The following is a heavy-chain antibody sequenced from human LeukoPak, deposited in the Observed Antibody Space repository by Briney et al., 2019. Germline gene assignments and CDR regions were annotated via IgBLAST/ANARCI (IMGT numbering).Heavy chain of an antibody. V-gene: IGHV4-34*01. J-gene: IGHJ4*02. Sequence: SETLSLTCAVYGGSFSGYYWSWIRQPPGKGLEWIGEINHSGSTNYNPSLKSRVTISVDTSKNQFSLKLSSVTAADTAVYYCAGRSYGGLTVGYWGQETLVSVPS. CDR1: GGSFSGYY. CDR3: AGRSYGGLTVGY. CDR2: INHSGST. D-gene: IGHD4-23*01.